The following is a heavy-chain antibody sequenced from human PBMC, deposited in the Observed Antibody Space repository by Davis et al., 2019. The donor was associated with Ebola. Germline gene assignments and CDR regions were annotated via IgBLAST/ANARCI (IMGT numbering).Heavy chain of an antibody. CDR1: GFTFTKAW. CDR2: INWNGGST. Sequence: PGGSLRLSCAASGFTFTKAWMTWVRQAPGQGLEWVSGINWNGGSTGYADSVKGRFTISRDNAKHSLYLQMNSLRAEDTAVYYCARDRSSWTGWFDPWGQGTLVTVSS. J-gene: IGHJ5*02. D-gene: IGHD6-13*01. CDR3: ARDRSSWTGWFDP. V-gene: IGHV3-20*04.